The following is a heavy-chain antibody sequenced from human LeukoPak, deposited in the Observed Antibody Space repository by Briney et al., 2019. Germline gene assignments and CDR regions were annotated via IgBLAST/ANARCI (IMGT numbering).Heavy chain of an antibody. D-gene: IGHD3-22*01. CDR2: ISYDGGNK. CDR3: AKDPGASYYDSSGYYPSSIDY. CDR1: GFTFSNYW. Sequence: GGSLRLSCAASGFTFSNYWMHWVRQAPGKGLEWVAVISYDGGNKSYADSVKGRFTISRDNSKNTLHLQMNSLRAEDTAVYYCAKDPGASYYDSSGYYPSSIDYWGQGTLVAVSS. V-gene: IGHV3-30*18. J-gene: IGHJ4*02.